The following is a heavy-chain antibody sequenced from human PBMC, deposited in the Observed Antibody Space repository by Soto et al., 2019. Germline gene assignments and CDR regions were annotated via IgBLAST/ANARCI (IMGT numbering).Heavy chain of an antibody. CDR3: ARGGFTVTTGSLYPLDY. J-gene: IGHJ4*02. V-gene: IGHV3-30-3*01. Sequence: QVQLVESGGGVVQPGRSLRLSCAASGFTFSSYAMHWVRQAPGKGLEWVAVISYDGSNKYYADSVKGRFTISRDNSKNTLYLQMNSLRADDTAVYYCARGGFTVTTGSLYPLDYWGQGTLVTVSS. CDR1: GFTFSSYA. CDR2: ISYDGSNK. D-gene: IGHD4-17*01.